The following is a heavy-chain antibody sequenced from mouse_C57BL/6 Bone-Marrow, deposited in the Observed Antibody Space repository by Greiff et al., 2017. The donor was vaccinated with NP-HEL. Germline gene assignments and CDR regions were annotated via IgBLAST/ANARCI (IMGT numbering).Heavy chain of an antibody. Sequence: VQLKQSGTVLARPGASVKMSCKTSGYTFTSYWMHWVKQRPGQGLEWIGAIYPGNSDTSYNQKFKGKAKLTAVTSASTAYLELSSLTNEDSAVYYGTGNYYGSSCWYFDVWGTGTTVTVSS. D-gene: IGHD1-1*01. J-gene: IGHJ1*03. CDR2: IYPGNSDT. CDR3: TGNYYGSSCWYFDV. CDR1: GYTFTSYW. V-gene: IGHV1-5*01.